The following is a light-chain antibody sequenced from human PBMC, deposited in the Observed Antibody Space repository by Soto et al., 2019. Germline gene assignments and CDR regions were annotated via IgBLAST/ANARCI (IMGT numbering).Light chain of an antibody. CDR3: QQRSNWPPWT. V-gene: IGKV3-11*01. CDR1: QSVSSY. J-gene: IGKJ1*01. CDR2: DAS. Sequence: IVLTQCPGTLSLSPGERATLSCRASQSVSSYLAWYQQKPGQAPRLLIYDASNRATGIPARFSGSGSGTDFTLTISSLEPEDFAVYYCQQRSNWPPWTFGQGTKWIS.